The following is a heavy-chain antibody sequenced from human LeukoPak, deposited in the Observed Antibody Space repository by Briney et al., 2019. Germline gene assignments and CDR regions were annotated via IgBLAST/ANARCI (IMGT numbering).Heavy chain of an antibody. CDR2: ISSSSSCI. Sequence: PGGSLRLSCAASGFTFSSYSMNWVRQAPGKGLEWVSSISSSSSCIYYADSVKGRFTISRDNAKNSLYLQMNSLRAEDTAVYYCASLYCSSTSCLLWGQGTLVTVSS. J-gene: IGHJ4*02. V-gene: IGHV3-21*01. CDR3: ASLYCSSTSCLL. D-gene: IGHD2-2*01. CDR1: GFTFSSYS.